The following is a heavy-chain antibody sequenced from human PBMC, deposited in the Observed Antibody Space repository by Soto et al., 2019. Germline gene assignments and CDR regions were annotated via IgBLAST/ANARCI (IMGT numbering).Heavy chain of an antibody. J-gene: IGHJ4*02. D-gene: IGHD3-3*01. V-gene: IGHV1-3*05. CDR2: INAGNGNT. CDR1: GYTFTSYA. CDR3: ARLDYDFWKFDY. Sequence: QVQLVQSGAEEKKPGASVKVSCKASGYTFTSYAMHWVRQDPGQRLEWMGWINAGNGNTKYSQKFQGRVTITRDTSASTAYMELSSLRSEDTAVYYCARLDYDFWKFDYWGQGTLVTVSS.